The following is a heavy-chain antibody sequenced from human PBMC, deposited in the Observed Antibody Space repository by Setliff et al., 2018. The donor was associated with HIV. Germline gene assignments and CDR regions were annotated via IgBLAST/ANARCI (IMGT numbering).Heavy chain of an antibody. CDR1: GYTFTGYY. J-gene: IGHJ4*02. CDR3: AIDFFGQRVGATLGY. V-gene: IGHV1-2*06. D-gene: IGHD1-26*01. CDR2: INPNSCST. Sequence: ASVKVSCKASGYTFTGYYIHWVRQAPGQGLDWMGRINPNSCSTNYAQKFQGRVTMTRDTSISTAYMELSRLRSDDTAVYYCAIDFFGQRVGATLGYWGQGTLVTVSS.